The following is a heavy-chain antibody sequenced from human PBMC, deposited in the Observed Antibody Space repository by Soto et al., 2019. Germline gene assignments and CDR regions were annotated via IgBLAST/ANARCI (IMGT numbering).Heavy chain of an antibody. J-gene: IGHJ6*02. Sequence: HPGGSLGLSCAASGFTFSSYWMTWVRQAPGQGLEWVANIKLDGTEKYYVDSVKGRFTISRDNAKNSLFLQMHSLRADDTAVYYCARRNPYSYYGLDLWGQGTTVTVSS. V-gene: IGHV3-7*03. CDR2: IKLDGTEK. CDR3: ARRNPYSYYGLDL. CDR1: GFTFSSYW. D-gene: IGHD4-4*01.